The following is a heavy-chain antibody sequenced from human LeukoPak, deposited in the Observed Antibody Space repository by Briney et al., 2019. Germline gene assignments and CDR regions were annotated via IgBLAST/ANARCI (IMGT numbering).Heavy chain of an antibody. D-gene: IGHD3-9*01. CDR3: ARRGELTEYYYYGMDV. CDR2: IYYSGST. V-gene: IGHV4-39*01. J-gene: IGHJ6*02. CDR1: GGSISSSSYY. Sequence: SETLSLTCTVSGGSISSSSYYWGWIRQPPGKGLEWIGSIYYSGSTYYNPSLKSRVTISVDTSKNQFSLKLSSVTAADMAVYYCARRGELTEYYYYGMDVWGQGTTVTVSS.